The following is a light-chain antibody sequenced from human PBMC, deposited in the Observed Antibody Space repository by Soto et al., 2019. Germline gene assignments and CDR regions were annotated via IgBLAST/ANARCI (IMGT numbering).Light chain of an antibody. V-gene: IGLV2-14*03. Sequence: QSALTQPASVSGSPGRSVTISCTGSSSDVGDFNYVSWYQHLPGRAPKLIIYDVTNRPSGISYRFSASKSGGTASLTISGLQAEDEADYYCSSYSSSITHVVFGGGTKLTVL. CDR2: DVT. J-gene: IGLJ2*01. CDR1: SSDVGDFNY. CDR3: SSYSSSITHVV.